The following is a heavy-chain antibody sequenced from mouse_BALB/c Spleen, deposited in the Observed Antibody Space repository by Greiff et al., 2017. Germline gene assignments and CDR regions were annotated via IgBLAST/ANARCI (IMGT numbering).Heavy chain of an antibody. J-gene: IGHJ4*01. V-gene: IGHV1-54*01. D-gene: IGHD2-4*01. CDR2: INPGSGGT. Sequence: VKLMESGAELVRPGTSVKVSCKASGYAFTNYLIEWVKQRPGQGLEWIGVINPGSGGTNYNEKFKGKATLTADKSSSTAYMQLSSLTSDDSAVYFCARSDYDYDDYAMDYWGQGTSVTVSS. CDR1: GYAFTNYL. CDR3: ARSDYDYDDYAMDY.